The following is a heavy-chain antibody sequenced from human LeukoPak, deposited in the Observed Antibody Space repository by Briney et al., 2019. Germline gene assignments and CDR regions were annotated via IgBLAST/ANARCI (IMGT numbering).Heavy chain of an antibody. CDR1: GYTLTQHS. V-gene: IGHV7-4-1*02. CDR3: AKTERQAVLLWSYYFDY. D-gene: IGHD3-10*01. CDR2: IITDTGDP. Sequence: GASVKVSCKASGYTLTQHSINWVRQAPGQGLEWMGWIITDTGDPTYAPGFTGRFVFSVDTSVNTAYLQMNSLRAEDTAVYYCAKTERQAVLLWSYYFDYWGQGTLVTVSS. J-gene: IGHJ4*02.